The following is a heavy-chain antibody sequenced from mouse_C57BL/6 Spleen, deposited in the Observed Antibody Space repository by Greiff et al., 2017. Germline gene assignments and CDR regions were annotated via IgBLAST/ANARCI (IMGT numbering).Heavy chain of an antibody. CDR1: GYTFTDYE. CDR2: IDPETGGT. D-gene: IGHD1-1*01. J-gene: IGHJ2*01. V-gene: IGHV1-15*01. Sequence: QVQLKESGAELVRPGASVTLSCKASGYTFTDYEMHWVKQTPVHGLEWIGAIDPETGGTAYNQKFKGKAILTADKSSSTAYMELRSLTSEDSAVYYGTRITTGFDYWGQGTTLTVSS. CDR3: TRITTGFDY.